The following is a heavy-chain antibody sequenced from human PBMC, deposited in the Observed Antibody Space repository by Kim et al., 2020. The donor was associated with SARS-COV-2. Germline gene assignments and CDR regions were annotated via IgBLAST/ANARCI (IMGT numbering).Heavy chain of an antibody. J-gene: IGHJ3*02. D-gene: IGHD1-26*01. V-gene: IGHV3-30*01. Sequence: ATVKAPVTISSEHSKNTLYLQMNSLRAEDKAVYYCARSYGGSYLDAFDIWGQGTMVTVSS. CDR3: ARSYGGSYLDAFDI.